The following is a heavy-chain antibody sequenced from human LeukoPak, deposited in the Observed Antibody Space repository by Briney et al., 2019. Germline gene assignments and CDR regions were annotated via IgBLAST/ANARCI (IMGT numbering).Heavy chain of an antibody. CDR1: GFTFSSYS. CDR3: ARGVGYCSSTSCYLWFVP. J-gene: IGHJ5*02. V-gene: IGHV3-74*01. CDR2: INSDGSST. D-gene: IGHD2-2*01. Sequence: GGSLRLSCAASGFTFSSYSMHWVRQAPGKGLVWVSRINSDGSSTNYADSVKGRFTISRDNAKNTLYLQMNSLRAEDTAVYYCARGVGYCSSTSCYLWFVPWGQGALVTVSS.